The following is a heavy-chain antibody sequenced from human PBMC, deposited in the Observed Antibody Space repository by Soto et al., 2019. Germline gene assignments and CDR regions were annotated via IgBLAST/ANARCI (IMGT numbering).Heavy chain of an antibody. Sequence: QVQLQESGPGLVKPSETLSLTCTVSGGSISSYYWSWIRQPPGKGLEWIGYIYYSGSTNYNPSLKNRVTISVDTSKNQCSLKLSSVTAADTAVYYCARHVPYCSDTSHCAYGMDVWGQGTTVTVSS. CDR1: GGSISSYY. V-gene: IGHV4-59*08. D-gene: IGHD2-2*01. CDR3: ARHVPYCSDTSHCAYGMDV. J-gene: IGHJ6*02. CDR2: IYYSGST.